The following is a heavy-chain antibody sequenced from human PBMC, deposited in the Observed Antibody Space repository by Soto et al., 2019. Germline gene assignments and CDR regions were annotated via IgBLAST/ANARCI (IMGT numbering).Heavy chain of an antibody. CDR1: GFIFTTYA. CDR3: AREIGEIDAFDI. V-gene: IGHV3-30-3*01. Sequence: GGSLRLSCAPSGFIFTTYAMHWVRQAPGKGLEWVAVISYDGSNSYYADSVKGRFTISRDNSKNTLYLQMNSLRAEDTAVYYCAREIGEIDAFDIWGQGTMVTVSS. D-gene: IGHD3-10*01. CDR2: ISYDGSNS. J-gene: IGHJ3*02.